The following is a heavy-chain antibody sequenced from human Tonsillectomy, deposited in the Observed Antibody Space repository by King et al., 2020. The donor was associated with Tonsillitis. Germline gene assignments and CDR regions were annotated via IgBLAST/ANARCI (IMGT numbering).Heavy chain of an antibody. V-gene: IGHV2-26*04. D-gene: IGHD5-18*01. CDR3: AWIPPDTAMAFDP. Sequence: TLKESGPVLVKPTETLTLTCTVSGFSLSNARMGVSWIRQPTGKALEWLAHIFSNDEKSYSTSLKSRLTTSKDTSKSQVVLTMTNMDPVDTATYYCAWIPPDTAMAFDPWGQGTLVTVSS. CDR1: GFSLSNARMG. J-gene: IGHJ5*02. CDR2: IFSNDEK.